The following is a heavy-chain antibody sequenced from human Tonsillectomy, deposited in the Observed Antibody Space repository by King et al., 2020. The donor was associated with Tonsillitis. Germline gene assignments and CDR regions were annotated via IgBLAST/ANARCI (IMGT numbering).Heavy chain of an antibody. CDR1: GFTFSDFW. Sequence: DVQLVESGGGLVQPGGSLRLSCVASGFTFSDFWMTWVRQAPGKGLEWVANIKHDGSEKYYVDSVKGRFTISRDNANNSLYLLLNNLRAEDTAVYYCARGIQLWPDCWGQGSLVTVSS. CDR3: ARGIQLWPDC. D-gene: IGHD5-18*01. J-gene: IGHJ4*02. V-gene: IGHV3-7*01. CDR2: IKHDGSEK.